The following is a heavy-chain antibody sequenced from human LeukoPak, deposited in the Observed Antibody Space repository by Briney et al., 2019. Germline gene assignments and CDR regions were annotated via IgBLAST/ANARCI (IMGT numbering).Heavy chain of an antibody. Sequence: GGSLRLSCAASGFTFSTYWMSWVRQAPGKGLEWVANIKLDGDEKYYVDSVRGRFTISRDNAKNSLYLQMNSLRAEDTAVYYCARVLSYYDSSGYSFDYWGQGTLVTVSS. V-gene: IGHV3-7*01. CDR2: IKLDGDEK. CDR3: ARVLSYYDSSGYSFDY. CDR1: GFTFSTYW. D-gene: IGHD3-22*01. J-gene: IGHJ4*02.